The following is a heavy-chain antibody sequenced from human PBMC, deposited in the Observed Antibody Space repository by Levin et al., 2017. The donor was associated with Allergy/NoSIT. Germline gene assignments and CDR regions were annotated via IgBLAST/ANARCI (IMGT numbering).Heavy chain of an antibody. J-gene: IGHJ4*02. V-gene: IGHV4-59*08. CDR2: ISNTGNT. CDR1: DGSITEYH. Sequence: NPSETLSLTCSVSDGSITEYHWSWVRQPPGKGLEHLGYISNTGNTEYNPSLGSRITVSLDTPKNQFPLKLRPVTAADTAVDYCARQFGGHSYGFFDYWGRGTLVTVSS. CDR3: ARQFGGHSYGFFDY. D-gene: IGHD5-18*01.